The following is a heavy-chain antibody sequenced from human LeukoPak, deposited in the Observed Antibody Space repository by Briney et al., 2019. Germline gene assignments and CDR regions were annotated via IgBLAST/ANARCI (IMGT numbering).Heavy chain of an antibody. D-gene: IGHD1-1*01. CDR1: AFSITSTDYY. Sequence: SETLSLTCSVSAFSITSTDYYWGWIRQPPGKGLEWIGSVFYTGSTVYNSSLRSRVTISMDTSKNQLSLKVTSVTAADTAVYYCARLGTTILYYFDYWGQGTLVTVSS. J-gene: IGHJ4*02. CDR2: VFYTGST. V-gene: IGHV4-39*01. CDR3: ARLGTTILYYFDY.